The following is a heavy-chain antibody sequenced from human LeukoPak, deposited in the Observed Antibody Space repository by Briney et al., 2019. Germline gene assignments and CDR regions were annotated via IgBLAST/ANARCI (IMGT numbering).Heavy chain of an antibody. Sequence: SETLSLTCTVSGGSISSYYWSWIRQPAGKGLEWIGRIYTGGSTNYNPSLKSRVTMSVDTSKNQFSLKLSSMTAADTAVYYCASSIAVAGYNWFDPWGQGTLVTVSS. CDR2: IYTGGST. J-gene: IGHJ5*02. CDR1: GGSISSYY. D-gene: IGHD6-19*01. V-gene: IGHV4-4*07. CDR3: ASSIAVAGYNWFDP.